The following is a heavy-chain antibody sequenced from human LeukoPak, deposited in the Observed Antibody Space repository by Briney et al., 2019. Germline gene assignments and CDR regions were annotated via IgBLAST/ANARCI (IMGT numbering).Heavy chain of an antibody. Sequence: PGGSLRLSCAASGFTFSRYAMSWVRQAPGKGLEWVAVIWYDGNNKYYADSVKGRFTISRDTSENTLYLQMNSLGAEDTAVYYCARAEASGYADAFDIWGHGTLVTVSS. D-gene: IGHD5-12*01. J-gene: IGHJ3*02. CDR2: IWYDGNNK. CDR1: GFTFSRYA. CDR3: ARAEASGYADAFDI. V-gene: IGHV3-33*08.